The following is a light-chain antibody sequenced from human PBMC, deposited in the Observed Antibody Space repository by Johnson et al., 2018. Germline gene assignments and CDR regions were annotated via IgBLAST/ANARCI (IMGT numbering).Light chain of an antibody. CDR2: DNN. CDR3: GTWDSSLSGWYV. J-gene: IGLJ1*01. CDR1: SSNIGNSY. Sequence: QSVLTQPPSVSAAPGQKVTISCSGSSSNIGNSYVSWYQQLPGTAPKLLIYDNNKRPSGIPDRFSGSKSGTSATLGITGLQTGDEADYYCGTWDSSLSGWYVFGTGTKVAVL. V-gene: IGLV1-51*01.